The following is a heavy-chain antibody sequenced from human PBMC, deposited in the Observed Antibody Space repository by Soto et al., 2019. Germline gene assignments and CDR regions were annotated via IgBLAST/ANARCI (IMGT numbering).Heavy chain of an antibody. CDR1: GGSVSSSSYY. J-gene: IGHJ5*02. D-gene: IGHD2-15*01. V-gene: IGHV4-39*01. CDR3: ARHLSLAAAKYNWFAP. CDR2: IYYSGST. Sequence: SESLSLTCTVSGGSVSSSSYYWGWIRQPPGKGLEWIGSIYYSGSTYYNPSLKSRVTISVDTSKHPSSLRLSSATAADTAVYYCARHLSLAAAKYNWFAPWGQGTLDTVSS.